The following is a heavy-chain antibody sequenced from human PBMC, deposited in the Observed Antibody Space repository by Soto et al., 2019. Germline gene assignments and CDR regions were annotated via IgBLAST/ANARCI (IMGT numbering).Heavy chain of an antibody. J-gene: IGHJ3*02. D-gene: IGHD6-6*01. CDR3: ARRAFGSSRSFDI. CDR2: ISDSGGLT. CDR1: GFAFSSHP. V-gene: IGHV3-23*01. Sequence: VQLLESGGDLVHPGGSLRLSCPASGFAFSSHPMSWVRQAPERGLEWVSGISDSGGLTYNADSVKGRFTISRDNSKNTLYLQMNSLRAEDTALYYCARRAFGSSRSFDIWGQGTMVTVSS.